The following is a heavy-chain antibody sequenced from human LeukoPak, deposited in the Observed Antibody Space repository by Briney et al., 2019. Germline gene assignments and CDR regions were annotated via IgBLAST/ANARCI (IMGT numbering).Heavy chain of an antibody. J-gene: IGHJ6*02. Sequence: SVKVSCKASGGTFSSYAISWVRQAPGQGLEWMGGIIPIFGTANYAQKFQGRVTITADESTSTAYMELSSLRSEDTAVYYCARVPGVVAATRSVGGYYGMDVWGQGTTVTVSS. CDR3: ARVPGVVAATRSVGGYYGMDV. CDR2: IIPIFGTA. D-gene: IGHD2-15*01. V-gene: IGHV1-69*01. CDR1: GGTFSSYA.